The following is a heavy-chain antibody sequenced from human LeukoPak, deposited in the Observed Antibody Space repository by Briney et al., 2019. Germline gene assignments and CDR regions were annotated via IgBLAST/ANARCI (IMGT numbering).Heavy chain of an antibody. D-gene: IGHD6-19*01. Sequence: PGGTLRLSCGASGFAFSSYGMHWVRHAPGKGLEWVAVIWYDGSNKYYADSVKGRFTISRDNSKNTLYLQINTLRAEDTAVYYCARTQQWLVREHYYYGMDVWGQGTTVTVSS. J-gene: IGHJ6*02. CDR2: IWYDGSNK. CDR1: GFAFSSYG. V-gene: IGHV3-33*01. CDR3: ARTQQWLVREHYYYGMDV.